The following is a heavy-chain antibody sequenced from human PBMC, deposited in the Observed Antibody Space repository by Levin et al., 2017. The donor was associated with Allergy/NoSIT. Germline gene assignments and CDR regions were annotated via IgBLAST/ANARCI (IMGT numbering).Heavy chain of an antibody. CDR1: GFPFSSYW. Sequence: QASETLSLTCAASGFPFSSYWMHWVRQAPGKGLVWISGINNDGSSTSYADSVKGRFTISRDNAKNTLYLQMNSLRAEDTAVYYCSSGYSSGWYPGGVDYWGQGSLVTVSS. J-gene: IGHJ4*02. D-gene: IGHD6-19*01. CDR3: SSGYSSGWYPGGVDY. CDR2: INNDGSST. V-gene: IGHV3-74*01.